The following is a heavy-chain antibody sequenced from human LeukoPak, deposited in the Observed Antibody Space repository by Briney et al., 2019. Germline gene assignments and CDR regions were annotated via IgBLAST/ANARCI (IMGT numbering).Heavy chain of an antibody. D-gene: IGHD6-13*01. CDR3: ARDPGYSSSWYVRAAKTESFDY. CDR2: TSSSGSTI. J-gene: IGHJ4*02. Sequence: PGGSLRLSCAASGFTFSSYEMNWVRQAPGKGLEWVSYTSSSGSTIYYADSVKGRFTISRDNAKNSLYLQMNSLRAEDTAVYYCARDPGYSSSWYVRAAKTESFDYWGQGTLVTVSS. V-gene: IGHV3-48*03. CDR1: GFTFSSYE.